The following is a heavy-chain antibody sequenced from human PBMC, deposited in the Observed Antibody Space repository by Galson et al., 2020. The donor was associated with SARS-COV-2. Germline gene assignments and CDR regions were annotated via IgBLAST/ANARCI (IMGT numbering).Heavy chain of an antibody. D-gene: IGHD6-19*01. CDR1: GFTFSRYG. CDR2: IWLDGSKT. J-gene: IGHJ4*02. CDR3: ARSSGTYFDY. V-gene: IGHV3-33*01. Sequence: GSLRLSCAASGFTFSRYGMHWVRQAPGEGLEWVANIWLDGSKTHYGDSVKGRFTISRDNSQNTVYLQMNTLRAEDTAVYYCARSSGTYFDYWGQGALVTVSS.